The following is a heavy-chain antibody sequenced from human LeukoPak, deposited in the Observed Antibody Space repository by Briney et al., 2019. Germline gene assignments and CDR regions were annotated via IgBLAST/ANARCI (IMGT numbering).Heavy chain of an antibody. D-gene: IGHD5-12*01. Sequence: GSLRLSCAASGVTFRSYGMHWVRQAPGKGLEWVALISSDGNDKLYGDSVKGRFTISRDDSKSTLYLQMNSLRVEDTAVYYCTTKVIRGNSGDDYDDWGQGTLVTVSS. CDR2: ISSDGNDK. J-gene: IGHJ4*02. V-gene: IGHV3-30*03. CDR3: TTKVIRGNSGDDYDD. CDR1: GVTFRSYG.